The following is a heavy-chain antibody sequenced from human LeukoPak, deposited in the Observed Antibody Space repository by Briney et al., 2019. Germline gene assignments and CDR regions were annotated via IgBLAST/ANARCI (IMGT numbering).Heavy chain of an antibody. CDR2: IYPGDSDT. J-gene: IGHJ4*02. CDR1: GYRFTSYW. V-gene: IGHV5-51*01. D-gene: IGHD6-13*01. CDR3: ATRGYSSSWIVDY. Sequence: GESLKISCKGSGYRFTSYWIGWVRQLPGKGLEWMGIIYPGDSDTRYSPSFQGQVTISADKSISTAYLQWSSLKASDTAMYYCATRGYSSSWIVDYWGQGTLVTVSS.